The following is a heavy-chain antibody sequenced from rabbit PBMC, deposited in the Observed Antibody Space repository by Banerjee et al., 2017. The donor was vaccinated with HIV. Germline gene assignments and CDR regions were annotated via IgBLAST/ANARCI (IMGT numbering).Heavy chain of an antibody. D-gene: IGHD6-1*01. V-gene: IGHV1S40*01. CDR2: RYTGGDMS. Sequence: QSLEESGGDLVKPGASLTLTCTASGFSFSSSYYMCWVRQAPGKGLEWIACRYTGGDMSYYASWAKGRFTISKTSSTTVTLQMTSLTDADTATYFCGRDRGVGYDLNLWGQGTLVTVS. CDR3: GRDRGVGYDLNL. CDR1: GFSFSSSYY. J-gene: IGHJ3*01.